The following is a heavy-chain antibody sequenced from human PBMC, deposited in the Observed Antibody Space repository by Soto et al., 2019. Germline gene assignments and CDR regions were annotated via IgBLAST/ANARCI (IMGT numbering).Heavy chain of an antibody. CDR3: AREDYSGSYRSLDY. Sequence: SGGSLRLSCAASGFTFSSYGMHWVRQAPGKGLEWVAVIWYDGSNKYYADSVKGRFTISRDNSKNTLYLQMNSLRAEDTAVYYCAREDYSGSYRSLDYWGQGTLVTVSS. V-gene: IGHV3-33*01. CDR1: GFTFSSYG. CDR2: IWYDGSNK. J-gene: IGHJ4*02. D-gene: IGHD1-26*01.